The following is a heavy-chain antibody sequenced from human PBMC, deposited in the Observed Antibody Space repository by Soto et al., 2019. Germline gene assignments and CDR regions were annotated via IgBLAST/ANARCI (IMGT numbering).Heavy chain of an antibody. D-gene: IGHD2-2*01. CDR2: INPSGTTT. V-gene: IGHV1-46*01. CDR3: ARPQIASRYYYGMDV. Sequence: QVQLVQSGAEVKKPGASVKVSCKASGYTFTSYYMHWVRQAPGQGLEWMGIINPSGTTTDYAQKFQGRVSRTTDSSTSTYYKELSSLRSEDTAVYYCARPQIASRYYYGMDVWGQGTTVPVSS. CDR1: GYTFTSYY. J-gene: IGHJ6*02.